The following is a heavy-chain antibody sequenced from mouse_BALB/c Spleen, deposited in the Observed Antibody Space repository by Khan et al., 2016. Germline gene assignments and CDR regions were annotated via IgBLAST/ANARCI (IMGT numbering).Heavy chain of an antibody. V-gene: IGHV9-2-1*01. Sequence: QIQLVQSGPELKKPGETVKISCKASGYTFTDYSMHWVKQAPGKGLKWMGWINTETGEPTYADDFKGRFAFSLEPSASTAYLQINNLKNEDTATYFCARLRWLLPYWYFDVWGAGTTVTVSS. CDR1: GYTFTDYS. CDR3: ARLRWLLPYWYFDV. J-gene: IGHJ1*01. CDR2: INTETGEP. D-gene: IGHD2-3*01.